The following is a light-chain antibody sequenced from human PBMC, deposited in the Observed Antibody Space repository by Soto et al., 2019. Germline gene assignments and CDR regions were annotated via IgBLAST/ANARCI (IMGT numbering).Light chain of an antibody. CDR1: QSVSSN. CDR2: GAS. Sequence: MSQSPATLSVSQGERATFSCRASQSVSSNLAWYQQKPGQAPRLLIYGASIRATGIPARFSGSGSGTEFTLTISTLQSEDFAIYYCQHYNNWPPWTFGQGTKVDNK. CDR3: QHYNNWPPWT. J-gene: IGKJ1*01. V-gene: IGKV3-15*01.